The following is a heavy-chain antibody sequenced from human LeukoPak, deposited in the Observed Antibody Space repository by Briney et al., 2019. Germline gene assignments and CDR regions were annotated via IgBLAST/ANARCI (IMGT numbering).Heavy chain of an antibody. CDR3: ARDLQGDSSSWPYYYYGMDV. V-gene: IGHV3-53*01. D-gene: IGHD6-13*01. J-gene: IGHJ6*02. CDR1: GFTVSSNY. Sequence: GGSLRLSCAASGFTVSSNYMSWVRQAPGKGLEWVSVIYSGGSTYYADSVKGRFTISRDNSKNTLYLQMNSLRAEDTAVYYCARDLQGDSSSWPYYYYGMDVWGQGTTVTVSS. CDR2: IYSGGST.